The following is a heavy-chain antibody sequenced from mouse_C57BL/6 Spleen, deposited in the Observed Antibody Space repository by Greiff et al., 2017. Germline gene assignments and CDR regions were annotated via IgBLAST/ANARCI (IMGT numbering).Heavy chain of an antibody. CDR1: GFTFSSYA. CDR3: ARDYYGVRGFAY. Sequence: EVKVVESGGGLVKPGGSLKLSCAASGFTFSSYAMSWVRQTPEKRLEWVATISDGGSYTYYPDNVKGGFTISKDNAKNNLYLQMSHLKSEDTAMYYCARDYYGVRGFAYWGQGTLVTVSA. V-gene: IGHV5-4*01. J-gene: IGHJ3*01. CDR2: ISDGGSYT. D-gene: IGHD1-1*01.